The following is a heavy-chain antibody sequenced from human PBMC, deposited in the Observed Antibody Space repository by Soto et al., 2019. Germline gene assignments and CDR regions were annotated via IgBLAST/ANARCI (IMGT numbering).Heavy chain of an antibody. D-gene: IGHD3-10*01. V-gene: IGHV1-24*01. J-gene: IGHJ4*02. Sequence: ASVKVSCKVSGYTLTELSMHWVRQAPGKGLEWMGGFDPEDGETIYAQKFQGRVTMTEDTSTDTAYMELSSLRSEDTAVYYCATGLVRGVIPSADDYWGQGTLVTVSS. CDR2: FDPEDGET. CDR1: GYTLTELS. CDR3: ATGLVRGVIPSADDY.